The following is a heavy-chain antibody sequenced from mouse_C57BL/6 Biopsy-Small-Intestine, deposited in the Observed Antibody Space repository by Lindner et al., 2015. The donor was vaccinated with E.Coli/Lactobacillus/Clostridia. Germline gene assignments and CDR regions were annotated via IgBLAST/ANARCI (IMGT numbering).Heavy chain of an antibody. CDR3: VRSPGAMDY. CDR1: GFSFNTYA. CDR2: IRSKSNNYAT. Sequence: VQLQESGGGLVQPKGSLKLSCAASGFSFNTYAMNWVRQAPGKGLEWVARIRSKSNNYATYYADSVKDRFTISRDDSESMLYLQMNNLKTEDTAMYYCVRSPGAMDYWGQGTSVTVSS. V-gene: IGHV10-1*01. J-gene: IGHJ4*01.